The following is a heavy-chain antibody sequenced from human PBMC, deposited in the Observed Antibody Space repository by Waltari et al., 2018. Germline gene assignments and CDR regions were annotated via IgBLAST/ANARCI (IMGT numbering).Heavy chain of an antibody. CDR1: GGSISSSSYY. CDR2: IYYSGST. Sequence: QLQLQESGPGLVKPSETLSLTCTVSGGSISSSSYYWGWIRQPPGKGLEWIGSIYYSGSTYYNPSLKSRVTISVDTSKNQFSLKLSSVTAADTAVDYCATTYSSSWYYFDYWGQGTLVTVSS. V-gene: IGHV4-39*07. D-gene: IGHD6-13*01. CDR3: ATTYSSSWYYFDY. J-gene: IGHJ4*02.